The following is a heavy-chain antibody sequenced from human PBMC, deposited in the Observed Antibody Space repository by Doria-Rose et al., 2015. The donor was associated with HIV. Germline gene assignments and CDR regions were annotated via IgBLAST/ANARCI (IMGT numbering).Heavy chain of an antibody. D-gene: IGHD6-13*01. Sequence: SGPVLVKPTETLTLTCTVSGVSLSSPGMGVSWIRQPPGKALEWLANMFSDDERSYKTSLKSRLTIARGTYKSQVVLTMTDMDPVDTATYYCARIKSSRWYHKYYFDFWGQGTLVIVSA. CDR2: MFSDDER. V-gene: IGHV2-26*01. J-gene: IGHJ4*02. CDR1: GVSLSSPGMG. CDR3: ARIKSSRWYHKYYFDF.